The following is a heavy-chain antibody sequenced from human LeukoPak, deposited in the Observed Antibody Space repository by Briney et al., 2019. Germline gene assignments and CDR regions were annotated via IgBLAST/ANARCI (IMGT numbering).Heavy chain of an antibody. D-gene: IGHD4-11*01. Sequence: GRSLRLSCAASGFTFDDYAMHWVRQAPGKGLEWVSGISWNSGSIGYADSVKGRFTISRDNAKNSLYLQMNSLRAEDMALYYCAKDSGNYVAFDIWGQGTMVIVSS. J-gene: IGHJ3*02. V-gene: IGHV3-9*03. CDR2: ISWNSGSI. CDR1: GFTFDDYA. CDR3: AKDSGNYVAFDI.